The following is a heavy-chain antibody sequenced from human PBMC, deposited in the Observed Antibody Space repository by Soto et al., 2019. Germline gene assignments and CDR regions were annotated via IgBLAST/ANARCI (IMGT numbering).Heavy chain of an antibody. CDR3: AVSYYYDSSGYWSFYYYHGMDV. Sequence: GGSLRLSCAASGFTFSSYWMHWVRQAPGKGLVWVSRINSDGSSTSYADSVKGRFTISRDNAKNTLYLQMNSLRAEDTAVYYCAVSYYYDSSGYWSFYYYHGMDVWGQGTTVTVSS. CDR1: GFTFSSYW. V-gene: IGHV3-74*01. J-gene: IGHJ6*02. D-gene: IGHD3-22*01. CDR2: INSDGSST.